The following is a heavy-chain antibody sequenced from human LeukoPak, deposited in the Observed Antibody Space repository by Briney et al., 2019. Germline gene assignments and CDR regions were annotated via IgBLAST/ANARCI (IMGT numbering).Heavy chain of an antibody. CDR3: ARSYGDHYYYYYYMDV. Sequence: ASVKVSCKASGYTFTVYYMHWVRQTPRQGHERMGWINPNSGGTNYAQKFQGRVTMTRDTSISTAYMELSRLRSDDTAVYYCARSYGDHYYYYYYMDVWGKGTTVTVSS. J-gene: IGHJ6*03. D-gene: IGHD4-17*01. V-gene: IGHV1-2*02. CDR1: GYTFTVYY. CDR2: INPNSGGT.